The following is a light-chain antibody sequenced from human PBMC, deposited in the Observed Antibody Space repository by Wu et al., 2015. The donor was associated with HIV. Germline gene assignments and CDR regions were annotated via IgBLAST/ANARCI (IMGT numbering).Light chain of an antibody. J-gene: IGKJ1*01. V-gene: IGKV3-20*01. Sequence: EIVLTQSPATLSLSPGERVTLSCRASHSVSVYVAWYQHKPGQTPRLLIWGASSRATGIPDRFSGSGSGTDFTLTISRLEPEDFAVYYCQQYGDSPTFGQGTKVEMK. CDR1: HSVSVY. CDR3: QQYGDSPT. CDR2: GAS.